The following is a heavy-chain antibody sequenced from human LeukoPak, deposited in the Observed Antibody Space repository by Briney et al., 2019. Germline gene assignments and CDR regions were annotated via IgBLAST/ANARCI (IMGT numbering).Heavy chain of an antibody. CDR1: GFTVSSNY. CDR2: IYSGGST. V-gene: IGHV3-53*01. J-gene: IGHJ4*02. Sequence: PGGSLRLSCAASGFTVSSNYMSWVRLAPGKGLEWVSVIYSGGSTYYADSVTGRFTISRDNSKNTLYRQMNSLRAEDTAVYYCARARFWGDFDYWGQGTLVTVSS. D-gene: IGHD3-16*01. CDR3: ARARFWGDFDY.